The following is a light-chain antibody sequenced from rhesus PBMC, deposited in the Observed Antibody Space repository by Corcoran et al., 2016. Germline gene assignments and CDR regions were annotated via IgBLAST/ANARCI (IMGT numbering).Light chain of an antibody. J-gene: IGKJ3*01. CDR2: AAS. CDR3: QQGYNTPFT. Sequence: DIQMTQSPSSLSASVGDSVTITCRASQGISSWLAWYQQKPGNAPKFLIYAASSLQSGVPSRFSGSGSGTDYTLTISSLQPEDFATYYCQQGYNTPFTFGPGTKLDIK. CDR1: QGISSW. V-gene: IGKV1-18*01.